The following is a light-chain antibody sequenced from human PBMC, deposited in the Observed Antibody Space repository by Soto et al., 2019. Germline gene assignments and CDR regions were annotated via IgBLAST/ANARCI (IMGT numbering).Light chain of an antibody. CDR2: AAS. CDR1: EDISTW. Sequence: DIQMTQSPSSVSASVGDRVTNTCRSSEDISTWLAWYQQKPGKAPKLLIYAASSLQSGVPSRFSGSGSGTDFTLTISSLQPEDFATYYCQHADSFPLITFGQGTRLDIK. J-gene: IGKJ5*01. V-gene: IGKV1-12*01. CDR3: QHADSFPLIT.